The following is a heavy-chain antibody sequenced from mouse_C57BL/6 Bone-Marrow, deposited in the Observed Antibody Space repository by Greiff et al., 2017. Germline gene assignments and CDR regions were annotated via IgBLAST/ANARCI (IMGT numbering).Heavy chain of an antibody. Sequence: EVMLVESGGGLVKPGGSLKLSCAASGFTFSDYGMHWVRQAPEKGLEWVAYISRGSSTIYYADTVKGRFTISRDHAKNTLFLQMTSLRSEDTAMYYCARNGDSSGPGAMDYWGQGTSVTVSS. J-gene: IGHJ4*01. CDR3: ARNGDSSGPGAMDY. CDR2: ISRGSSTI. CDR1: GFTFSDYG. D-gene: IGHD3-2*02. V-gene: IGHV5-17*01.